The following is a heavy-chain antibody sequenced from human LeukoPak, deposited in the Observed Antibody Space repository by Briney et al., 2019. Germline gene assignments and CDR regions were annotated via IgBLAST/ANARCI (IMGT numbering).Heavy chain of an antibody. V-gene: IGHV3-23*01. Sequence: GGSLRLSCAASGFTFSSYAMGWVRQAPGKGLEWVSAISGSGGSTYYADSVKGRFTISRDNSKNTLYLQMSSLRAEDTAVYYCATHYDTSGYYYFDFWGQGTLVTVSS. CDR2: ISGSGGST. CDR1: GFTFSSYA. D-gene: IGHD3-22*01. CDR3: ATHYDTSGYYYFDF. J-gene: IGHJ4*02.